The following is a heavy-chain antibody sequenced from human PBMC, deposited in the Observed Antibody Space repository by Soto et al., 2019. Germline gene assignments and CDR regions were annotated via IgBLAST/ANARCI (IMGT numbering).Heavy chain of an antibody. V-gene: IGHV4-59*08. CDR1: GGSISSYY. CDR3: ARPYCTNGVCYFDY. D-gene: IGHD2-8*01. J-gene: IGHJ4*01. CDR2: IYYSGST. Sequence: SETLSLTCTVSGGSISSYYWSWIRQPPGKGLEWIGYIYYSGSTNYNPSLKRRVTISVDTSKSQFSLKLSSVTAADTAVYYCARPYCTNGVCYFDYWGKGTLVTVCS.